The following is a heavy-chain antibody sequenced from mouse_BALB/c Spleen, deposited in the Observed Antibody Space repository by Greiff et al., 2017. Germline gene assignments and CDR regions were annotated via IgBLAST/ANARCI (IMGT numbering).Heavy chain of an antibody. D-gene: IGHD1-1*01. V-gene: IGHV7-3*02. J-gene: IGHJ4*01. Sequence: EVKLMESGGGLVQPGGSLRLSCATSGFTFTDYYMSWVRQPPGKALEWLGFIRNKANGYTTEYSASVKGRFTISRDNSQSILYLQMNTLRAEDSATYYCARDKDYYGSSYGAMDYWGQGTSVTVSS. CDR1: GFTFTDYY. CDR2: IRNKANGYTT. CDR3: ARDKDYYGSSYGAMDY.